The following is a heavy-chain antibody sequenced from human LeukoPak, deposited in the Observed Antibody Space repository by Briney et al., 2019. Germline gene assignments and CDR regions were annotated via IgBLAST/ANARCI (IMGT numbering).Heavy chain of an antibody. CDR2: ITKDGDII. D-gene: IGHD3-10*01. CDR1: GFTFSNYE. V-gene: IGHV3-48*03. Sequence: GGFLRLSCAASGFTFSNYEMNWVRQAPGKGLEWVSYITKDGDIIYYADSVKGRFTISRDNARNLVRLQMNSLRVEDTAVYYCARYRADAGSYDALDIWGQGTMVTVSS. J-gene: IGHJ3*02. CDR3: ARYRADAGSYDALDI.